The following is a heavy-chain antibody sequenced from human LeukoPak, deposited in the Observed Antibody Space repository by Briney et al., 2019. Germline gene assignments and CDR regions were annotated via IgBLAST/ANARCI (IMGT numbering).Heavy chain of an antibody. Sequence: PGGSLRLSCTASGFTFRTYAMSWVRQAPGKGPQWVSYIGISDTTTYYADSVKGRFTISRDNAKNSLYLQMSSLRVEDTAIYYCAGDSGVGGTFDYWGQGSLLTVSS. CDR1: GFTFRTYA. CDR3: AGDSGVGGTFDY. D-gene: IGHD1-26*01. V-gene: IGHV3-48*04. CDR2: IGISDTTT. J-gene: IGHJ4*02.